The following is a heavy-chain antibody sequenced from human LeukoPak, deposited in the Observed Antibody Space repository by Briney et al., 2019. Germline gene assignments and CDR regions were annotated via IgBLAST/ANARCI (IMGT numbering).Heavy chain of an antibody. Sequence: GRSLRLSCAASGFTFSSYAMHWVRQAPGKGLEWVAVISYDGSNKYYADSVKGRFTISRDNSKNTLYLQMNSLRAEDTAVYYCARGPRTYDSSDYDAFDIWGQGTMVTVSS. CDR2: ISYDGSNK. J-gene: IGHJ3*02. CDR3: ARGPRTYDSSDYDAFDI. V-gene: IGHV3-30-3*01. CDR1: GFTFSSYA. D-gene: IGHD3-22*01.